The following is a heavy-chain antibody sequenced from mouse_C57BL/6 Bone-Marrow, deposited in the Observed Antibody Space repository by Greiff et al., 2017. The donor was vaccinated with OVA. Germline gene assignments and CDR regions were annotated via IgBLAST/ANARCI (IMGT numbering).Heavy chain of an antibody. V-gene: IGHV1-47*01. CDR1: GYTFTTYP. D-gene: IGHD2-4*01. J-gene: IGHJ3*01. Sequence: VQGVESGAELVKPGASVKMSCKASGYTFTTYPIEWMKQNHGKSLEWIGNFHPYNDDTKSNEKFKGKATLTVEKSSSTVYLELSRLTSDDSAVYYCARPGDYDGDWFAYWGQGTLVTVSA. CDR3: ARPGDYDGDWFAY. CDR2: FHPYNDDT.